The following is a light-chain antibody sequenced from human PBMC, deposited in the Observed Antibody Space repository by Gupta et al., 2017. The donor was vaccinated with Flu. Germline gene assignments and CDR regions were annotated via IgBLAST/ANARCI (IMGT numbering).Light chain of an antibody. J-gene: IGLJ1*01. CDR3: SSHAGRVTWV. Sequence: QSAPTQPRSVYGSPGQSVTTPCTGTSNAVGRSNRVSWYEQRPGKAPKLILYDVTERPSGVPDRFSGSKSGNTASLTISGLQADDEADYYCSSHAGRVTWVFGTGTTVTVL. V-gene: IGLV2-11*01. CDR2: DVT. CDR1: SNAVGRSNR.